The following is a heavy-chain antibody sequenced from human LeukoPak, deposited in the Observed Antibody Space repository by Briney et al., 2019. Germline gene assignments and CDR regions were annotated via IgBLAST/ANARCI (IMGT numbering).Heavy chain of an antibody. D-gene: IGHD2-2*01. CDR1: GFTFSSYG. CDR3: AKSTSSPFYYYYYMDV. CDR2: IRYDGSNK. J-gene: IGHJ6*03. Sequence: GGSLRLSCAASGFTFSSYGMHWVRQAPGKGLEWVAFIRYDGSNKYYADSVKGRFTISGDNSKNTLYLQMNSLRAEDTAVYYCAKSTSSPFYYYYYMDVWGKGTTVTISS. V-gene: IGHV3-30*02.